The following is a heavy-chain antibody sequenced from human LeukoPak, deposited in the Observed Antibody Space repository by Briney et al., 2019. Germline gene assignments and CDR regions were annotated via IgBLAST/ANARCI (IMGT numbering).Heavy chain of an antibody. CDR2: ISASGGTT. CDR3: AKNGDRGAYCTGGTCYPYFYYYMDV. CDR1: GFTFSSYG. V-gene: IGHV3-23*01. D-gene: IGHD2-15*01. J-gene: IGHJ6*03. Sequence: SGGSLRLSCAASGFTFSSYGISWVRQAPGKGLEWVSAISASGGTTYYADSVKSHFTISRDNSKNTLYLQMNSLRAEDTAIYYFAKNGDRGAYCTGGTCYPYFYYYMDVWGKGTTVTI.